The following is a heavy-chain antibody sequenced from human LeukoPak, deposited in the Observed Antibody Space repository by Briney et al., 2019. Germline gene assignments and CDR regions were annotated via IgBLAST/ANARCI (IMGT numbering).Heavy chain of an antibody. D-gene: IGHD6-19*01. Sequence: SVKLSRKASASTFSNYAISWVREAPGQGLEWMGAIIPIFGTANYAQKFQGRVTITADESTSTAYMELSSLRSEDTAVYYCARILSSSWYEYFHHWGEGTLVTVSS. J-gene: IGHJ1*01. CDR2: IIPIFGTA. CDR1: ASTFSNYA. CDR3: ARILSSSWYEYFHH. V-gene: IGHV1-69*13.